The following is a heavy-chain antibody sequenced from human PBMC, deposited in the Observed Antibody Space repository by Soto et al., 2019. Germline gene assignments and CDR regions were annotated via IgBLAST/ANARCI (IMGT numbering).Heavy chain of an antibody. Sequence: QVQLQQWGAGLLKPSETLSLTCAVYGGSFSGYYWSWIRQPPGKGLEWIGEINHSGSTNYNPSPKSRVTISVDTSKNQFSLKLSSVTAADTAVYYCAGSDILTGYPPDYWGQGTLVTVSS. CDR2: INHSGST. V-gene: IGHV4-34*01. J-gene: IGHJ4*02. CDR3: AGSDILTGYPPDY. CDR1: GGSFSGYY. D-gene: IGHD3-9*01.